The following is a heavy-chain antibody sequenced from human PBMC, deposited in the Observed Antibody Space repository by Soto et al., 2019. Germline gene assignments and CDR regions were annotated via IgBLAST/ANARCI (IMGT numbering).Heavy chain of an antibody. J-gene: IGHJ5*02. CDR2: IIPIFGTA. V-gene: IGHV1-69*13. CDR3: ARDPRNYDFWSGYFHNWFDP. D-gene: IGHD3-3*01. Sequence: GASVKVSCKASGGTFSSYAISWVRQAPGQGLEWMGGIIPIFGTANYAQKFQGRVTITADESTSTAYMELSSLRSEDTAVYYCARDPRNYDFWSGYFHNWFDPWGQGTLVIVSS. CDR1: GGTFSSYA.